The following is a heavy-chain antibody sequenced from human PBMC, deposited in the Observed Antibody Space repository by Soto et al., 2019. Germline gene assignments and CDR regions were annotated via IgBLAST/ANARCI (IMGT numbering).Heavy chain of an antibody. D-gene: IGHD2-2*01. CDR2: MNPNSGNT. V-gene: IGHV1-8*01. J-gene: IGHJ5*02. CDR3: ARVVPIVVVPAATFDP. Sequence: GASVKVSCKASGYTFTSYDINWVRQAPGQGLEWMGWMNPNSGNTGYAQKFQGRVTMTRNTSISTAYMELSSLRSGDTAVYYCARVVPIVVVPAATFDPWGQGTLVTVSS. CDR1: GYTFTSYD.